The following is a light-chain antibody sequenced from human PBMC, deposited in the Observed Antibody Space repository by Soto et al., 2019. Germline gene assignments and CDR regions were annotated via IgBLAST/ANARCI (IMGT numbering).Light chain of an antibody. Sequence: DIQMTQSPSTLSASVGDRVTITCRASQSIRSWLAWYQQKPGKAPKLLIFDASTLEGGVPSRFSGSGSGTELTLTINSLEPDDFETYFCQQYCSYSPWTFGQGTKVEIK. J-gene: IGKJ1*01. V-gene: IGKV1-5*01. CDR1: QSIRSW. CDR2: DAS. CDR3: QQYCSYSPWT.